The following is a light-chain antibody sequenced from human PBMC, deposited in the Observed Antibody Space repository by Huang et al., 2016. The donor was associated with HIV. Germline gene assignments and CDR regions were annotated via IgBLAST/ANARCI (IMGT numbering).Light chain of an antibody. J-gene: IGKJ4*01. Sequence: AIQLTQSPSSLSASVGDRVTITCRASQDISSALAWYQQKPGKAPKLLIYDPSTLESGVPSRFSGSGSGTDFTLTISSLQPEDFATYYCQQFDNFLLTFGGGTKVEIE. V-gene: IGKV1D-13*01. CDR1: QDISSA. CDR3: QQFDNFLLT. CDR2: DPS.